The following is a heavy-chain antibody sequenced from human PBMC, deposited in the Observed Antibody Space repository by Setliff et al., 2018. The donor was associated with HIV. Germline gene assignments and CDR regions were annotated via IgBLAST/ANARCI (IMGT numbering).Heavy chain of an antibody. V-gene: IGHV3-33*03. CDR2: IWFDERSK. CDR3: ATCTVHYYDGRGSWARKSAIDF. D-gene: IGHD3-22*01. CDR1: GFTFRNYG. Sequence: GGSLRLSCGASGFTFRNYGMHWVRQAPGKGLEWVAVIWFDERSKYYADSVKGRFTISRDNSKNTLYLQMNSLRAEDTAIYYCATCTVHYYDGRGSWARKSAIDFWGRGTMVTVS. J-gene: IGHJ3*01.